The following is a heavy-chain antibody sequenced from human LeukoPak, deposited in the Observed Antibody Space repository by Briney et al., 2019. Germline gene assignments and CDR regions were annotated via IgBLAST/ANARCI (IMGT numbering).Heavy chain of an antibody. CDR3: AREIAPAGVAYDY. J-gene: IGHJ4*02. CDR1: GGTFSSYA. V-gene: IGHV1-69*05. D-gene: IGHD6-13*01. Sequence: GSSVKVSCKASGGTFSSYAISWVRQAPGQGLEWMGRIIPIFGTANYAQKFQGRVTITTDESTSTAYMELSSLRSEDTAVYYCAREIAPAGVAYDYWGQGTLVTVSS. CDR2: IIPIFGTA.